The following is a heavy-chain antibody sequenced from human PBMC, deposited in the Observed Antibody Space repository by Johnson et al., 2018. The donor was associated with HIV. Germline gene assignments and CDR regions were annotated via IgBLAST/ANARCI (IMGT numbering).Heavy chain of an antibody. D-gene: IGHD3-10*01. CDR1: GFTVSSNY. Sequence: VQLVESGGGLIQPGGSLRLSCAASGFTVSSNYMSWVRQAPGKGLEWVSVIYSGVSTYFADSVKGRFTISRDSSKNTLFLHMNSLRADDTAVYYCAIGRGEFPRHAFDIWGQGTMVTVSS. CDR2: IYSGVST. V-gene: IGHV3-53*01. J-gene: IGHJ3*02. CDR3: AIGRGEFPRHAFDI.